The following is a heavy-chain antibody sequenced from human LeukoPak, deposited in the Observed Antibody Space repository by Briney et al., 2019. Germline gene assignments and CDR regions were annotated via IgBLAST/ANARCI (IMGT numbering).Heavy chain of an antibody. J-gene: IGHJ4*02. Sequence: PGGSLRLSCAASGFTFSSHWMHWVRQAPGKGLEWVAVIWYDGSNKYYADSVKGRFTISRDNSKNTLYLQMNSLRAEDTAVYYCARDFTRGYFDYWGQGTLVTVSS. CDR3: ARDFTRGYFDY. CDR1: GFTFSSHW. D-gene: IGHD3-16*01. V-gene: IGHV3-33*08. CDR2: IWYDGSNK.